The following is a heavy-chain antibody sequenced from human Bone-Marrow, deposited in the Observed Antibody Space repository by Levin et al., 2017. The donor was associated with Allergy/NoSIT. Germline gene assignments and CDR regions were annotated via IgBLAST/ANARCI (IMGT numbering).Heavy chain of an antibody. CDR1: GFTFSSYW. V-gene: IGHV3-7*01. D-gene: IGHD2-15*01. CDR2: IKQDGSEK. CDR3: ARSRAYCSGGSCYPGYFDY. J-gene: IGHJ4*02. Sequence: PGGSLRLSCAASGFTFSSYWMSWVRQAPGKGLEWVANIKQDGSEKYYVDSVKGRFTISRDNAKNSLYLQMNSLRAEDTAVYYCARSRAYCSGGSCYPGYFDYWGQGTLVTVSS.